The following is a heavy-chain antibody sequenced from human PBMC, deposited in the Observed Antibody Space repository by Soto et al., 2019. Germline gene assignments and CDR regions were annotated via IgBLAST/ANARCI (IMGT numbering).Heavy chain of an antibody. V-gene: IGHV3-21*01. J-gene: IGHJ3*02. D-gene: IGHD6-6*01. CDR2: ISSSSSYI. CDR3: ARVREGRSRVDAFDI. CDR1: GFTFSSYS. Sequence: GGSLRLSCAASGFTFSSYSMNWVRQAPGKGLEWVSSISSSSSYIYYADSVKGRFTISRDNAKNSLYLQMNSLRAEDTAVYYCARVREGRSRVDAFDIWGQGTMVTVSS.